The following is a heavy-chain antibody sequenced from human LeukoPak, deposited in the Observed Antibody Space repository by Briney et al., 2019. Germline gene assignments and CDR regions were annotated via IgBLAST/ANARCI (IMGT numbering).Heavy chain of an antibody. V-gene: IGHV3-30-3*01. D-gene: IGHD5-24*01. CDR3: ASRRDGYKTPSFHFDF. Sequence: GGSLRLSCAASGFTFSSYAMHWVRQAPGKGLEWVAVISYDGSNKYYADSVKGRFTISRDNSKNTLYLQMNSLRAEDTAVYYCASRRDGYKTPSFHFDFWGQGTLVTVSS. CDR1: GFTFSSYA. J-gene: IGHJ4*02. CDR2: ISYDGSNK.